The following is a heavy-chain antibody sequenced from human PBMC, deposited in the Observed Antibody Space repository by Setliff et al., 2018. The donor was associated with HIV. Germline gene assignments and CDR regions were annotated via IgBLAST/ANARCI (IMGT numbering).Heavy chain of an antibody. J-gene: IGHJ4*02. Sequence: ASVKVSCKASGYDFSSYSMMWVRQTPGQGLEWLGWISGLTGEVRLAKEFQGRVTLTTSAYTAYMELKSLRSEDRGVYYCARGGLGFLDWCLPDSWGQRTLVTVSS. CDR1: GYDFSSYS. CDR2: ISGLTGEV. CDR3: ARGGLGFLDWCLPDS. D-gene: IGHD2-21*02. V-gene: IGHV1-18*04.